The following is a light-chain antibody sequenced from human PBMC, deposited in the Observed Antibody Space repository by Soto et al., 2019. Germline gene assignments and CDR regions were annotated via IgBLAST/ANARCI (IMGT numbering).Light chain of an antibody. V-gene: IGKV1-5*03. J-gene: IGKJ2*01. CDR2: KAS. CDR1: QSVTLW. Sequence: DIQMTQSPSILSASVGDGVTIACRASQSVTLWLTWYQQKPGKAPKLLLYKASTLESGVPSRFSGNGSETDLTLTISSLQPDDIGTYYCQQYNSYPYTFGQGNKLEIK. CDR3: QQYNSYPYT.